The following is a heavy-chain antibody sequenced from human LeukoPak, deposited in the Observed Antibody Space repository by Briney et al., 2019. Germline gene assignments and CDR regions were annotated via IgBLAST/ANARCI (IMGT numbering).Heavy chain of an antibody. J-gene: IGHJ5*02. Sequence: QPGGSLRLSCAASGFTFSSYAMHWVRQAPGKALQWVAVISYDGSNKYYEDSVKGRFTISRDNSKHTLYLQMNSLTPDVTAFYLGARAIAAAGNTWFDPWGQGTLVTVSS. D-gene: IGHD6-13*01. CDR1: GFTFSSYA. CDR3: ARAIAAAGNTWFDP. V-gene: IGHV3-30*04. CDR2: ISYDGSNK.